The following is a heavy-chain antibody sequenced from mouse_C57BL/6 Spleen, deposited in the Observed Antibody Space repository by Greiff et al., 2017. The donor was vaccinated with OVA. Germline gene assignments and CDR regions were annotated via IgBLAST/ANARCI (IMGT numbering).Heavy chain of an antibody. D-gene: IGHD1-1*01. Sequence: QVQLQQPGAELVKPGASVKLSCKASGNTFTSYWMHWVKQRPGQGLEWIGMIHPNSGSTNYNEKFKSKATLTVDKSSSTAYMQLSSLTSEDSAVYYCAAITTVVAPYYAMDYWGQGTSVTVSS. CDR3: AAITTVVAPYYAMDY. J-gene: IGHJ4*01. CDR1: GNTFTSYW. CDR2: IHPNSGST. V-gene: IGHV1-64*01.